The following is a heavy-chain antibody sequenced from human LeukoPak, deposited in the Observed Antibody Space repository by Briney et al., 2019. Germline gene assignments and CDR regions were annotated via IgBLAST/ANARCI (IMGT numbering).Heavy chain of an antibody. CDR1: GVSFNDYY. Sequence: SETLSPTCAVSGVSFNDYYWSWVRQPPGEGREWIGEINHSGYTNDSPSLKSRVTMSIDTSRKQFSLNLRSVTVADTAVYYCTRMTTGHDYWGQGTLVTVSS. CDR2: INHSGYT. J-gene: IGHJ4*02. D-gene: IGHD4-17*01. V-gene: IGHV4-34*01. CDR3: TRMTTGHDY.